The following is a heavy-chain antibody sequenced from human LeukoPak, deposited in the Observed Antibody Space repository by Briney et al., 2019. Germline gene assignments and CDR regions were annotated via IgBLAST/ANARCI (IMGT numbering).Heavy chain of an antibody. Sequence: GGSLRLSCAASGFTFSTYTMNWVRQAPGKGLEWVSFISSSSSYMYYADSVKGRFTISRDNTKKSLYLQMNSLRAEDTAVYYCARDFSGYDYNFDYWGQGTLVTVSS. CDR3: ARDFSGYDYNFDY. D-gene: IGHD5-12*01. CDR1: GFTFSTYT. V-gene: IGHV3-21*01. CDR2: ISSSSSYM. J-gene: IGHJ4*02.